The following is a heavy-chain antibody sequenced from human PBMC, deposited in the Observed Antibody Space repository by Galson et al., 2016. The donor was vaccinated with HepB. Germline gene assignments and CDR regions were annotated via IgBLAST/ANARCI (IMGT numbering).Heavy chain of an antibody. CDR3: VKESPVRGNHFEY. V-gene: IGHV3-23*01. J-gene: IGHJ4*02. D-gene: IGHD3-16*01. CDR2: ISATGGTT. CDR1: RFTFSDYA. Sequence: SLRLSCAVSRFTFSDYAMSWVRQAPGKGLQWVSAISATGGTTYYGESVKGRFTISRDNSKNTLYLQMNSLRAEDTAVYYCVKESPVRGNHFEYWGQGTLVTVSS.